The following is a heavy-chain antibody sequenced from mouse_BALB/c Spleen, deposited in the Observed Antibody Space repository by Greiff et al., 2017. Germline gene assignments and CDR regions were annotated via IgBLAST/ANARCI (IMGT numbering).Heavy chain of an antibody. CDR1: GFTFSSYT. CDR2: ISNGGGST. J-gene: IGHJ4*01. V-gene: IGHV5-12-2*01. Sequence: EVKLVESGGGLVQPGGSLKLSCAASGFTFSSYTMSWVRQTPEKGLAWVAYISNGGGSTYYPDTVKGRFTVARDNAKNTLYLKMSSLKSEDTAMYYCARHGNYVAMDYWGQGTSVTVSS. CDR3: ARHGNYVAMDY. D-gene: IGHD2-1*01.